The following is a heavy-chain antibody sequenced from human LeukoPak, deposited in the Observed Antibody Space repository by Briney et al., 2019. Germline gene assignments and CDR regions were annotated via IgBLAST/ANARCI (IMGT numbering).Heavy chain of an antibody. D-gene: IGHD3-10*01. J-gene: IGHJ4*02. CDR3: VRDNYGVDY. CDR1: GFTFNRYW. V-gene: IGHV3-74*01. Sequence: GGSLRLSCAASGFTFNRYWMQWVRQAPGKGLVWVSHITSDGSSTSYAASVKGRFTTSRDNAKSTLYLQMNSLRAEDTAVYYCVRDNYGVDYWGQGTLVTVSS. CDR2: ITSDGSST.